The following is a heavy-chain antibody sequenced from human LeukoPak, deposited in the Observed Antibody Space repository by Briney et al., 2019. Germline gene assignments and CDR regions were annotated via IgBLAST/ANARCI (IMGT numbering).Heavy chain of an antibody. CDR3: AKGTGRSTLNWFDP. J-gene: IGHJ5*02. V-gene: IGHV3-43*01. D-gene: IGHD1-14*01. CDR1: GFTFDDYA. CDR2: ISWDGDNT. Sequence: GGSLRLSCAASGFTFDDYAMHWVRQAPGKGLEWVSLISWDGDNTYYADSVKGRFTISRDNSKNSLYLQMNSLRTEDTALYYCAKGTGRSTLNWFDPWGQGTLVTVSS.